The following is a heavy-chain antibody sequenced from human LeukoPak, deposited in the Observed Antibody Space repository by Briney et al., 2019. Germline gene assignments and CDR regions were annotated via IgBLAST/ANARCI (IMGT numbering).Heavy chain of an antibody. Sequence: GASVKVSCKASGYTFTSYDINWVRQATGQGLEWMGWMNPNSGNTGYAQKFQGRVTITRNTSISTAYMELSSLRSEDTAVYYCARGRAPPYLWFGVKTYYYYYMDVWGKGTTVTVSS. CDR3: ARGRAPPYLWFGVKTYYYYYMDV. CDR2: MNPNSGNT. D-gene: IGHD3-10*01. J-gene: IGHJ6*03. CDR1: GYTFTSYD. V-gene: IGHV1-8*03.